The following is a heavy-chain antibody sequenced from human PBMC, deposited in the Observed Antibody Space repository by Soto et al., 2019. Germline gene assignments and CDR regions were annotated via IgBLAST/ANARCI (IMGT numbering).Heavy chain of an antibody. CDR2: INHSGST. CDR3: ARNRDCSGGSCFPAYFQH. V-gene: IGHV4-34*01. CDR1: GGSFSGYY. J-gene: IGHJ1*01. D-gene: IGHD2-15*01. Sequence: PSETLSLTCAVYGGSFSGYYWSWIRQPPGKGLEWIGEINHSGSTNYNPSLKSRVTISVDTSKNQFSLKLSSVTAADTAVYYCARNRDCSGGSCFPAYFQHWGQGTLVTV.